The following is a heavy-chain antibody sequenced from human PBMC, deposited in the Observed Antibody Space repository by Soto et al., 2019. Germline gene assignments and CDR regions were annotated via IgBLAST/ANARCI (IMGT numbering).Heavy chain of an antibody. CDR3: TTGDYGPKDYYYYYGMDV. CDR2: IKSKTDGGTT. CDR1: GFTFSNAW. Sequence: EVQLVESGGGLVKPGGSLRLSCAASGFTFSNAWMNWVRQAPGKGLEWVGRIKSKTDGGTTDYAAPVKGRFTISRDDSKNTLYLQMNSLKTEDPAVYYCTTGDYGPKDYYYYYGMDVWGQGTTVTVSS. V-gene: IGHV3-15*07. D-gene: IGHD4-17*01. J-gene: IGHJ6*02.